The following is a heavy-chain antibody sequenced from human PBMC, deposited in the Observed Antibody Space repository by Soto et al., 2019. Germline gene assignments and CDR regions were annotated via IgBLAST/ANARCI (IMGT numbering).Heavy chain of an antibody. Sequence: GGSLRLSCAASGFTFSDYYTSWIRQAPGKGLEWVSYISSRGSTISYADSVKGRFTISRDNAKNSLYLQMNSLRAEDTAVYYCARRRGYSGYDSGNCYYYYGMDVWGQGTTVTVSS. CDR1: GFTFSDYY. CDR3: ARRRGYSGYDSGNCYYYYGMDV. CDR2: ISSRGSTI. V-gene: IGHV3-11*01. J-gene: IGHJ6*02. D-gene: IGHD5-12*01.